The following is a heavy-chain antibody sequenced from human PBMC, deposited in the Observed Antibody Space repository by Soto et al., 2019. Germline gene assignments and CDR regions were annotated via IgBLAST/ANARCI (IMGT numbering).Heavy chain of an antibody. J-gene: IGHJ6*03. D-gene: IGHD2-2*01. V-gene: IGHV3-23*01. Sequence: EVQLLESGGGLVQPGGSLRLSCAASGFTFSSYAMSWVRQAPGKGLEWVSAISGSGGSTYYADSVKGRFTISRDNSKNTLYLQMTSLRDEDTAVYYCAKDKGIVVVPAARRRYYYYMDVWGKGTTVTVSS. CDR3: AKDKGIVVVPAARRRYYYYMDV. CDR2: ISGSGGST. CDR1: GFTFSSYA.